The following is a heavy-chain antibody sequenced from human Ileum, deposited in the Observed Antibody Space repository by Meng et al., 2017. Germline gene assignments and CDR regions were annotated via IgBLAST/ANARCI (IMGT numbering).Heavy chain of an antibody. CDR3: ARERRHYYGSGSFDY. Sequence: QVQLQESGPGLVKPSQTLFLTRSVSGGSFSSDNYYWTWIRHTPGKGLEWIGLTYYNGSPFYNPSLRSRVTISVDTSKDQFSLKLTSVTAADTAVYYCARERRHYYGSGSFDYWGQGILVTVSS. J-gene: IGHJ4*02. V-gene: IGHV4-30-4*01. CDR2: TYYNGSP. D-gene: IGHD3-10*01. CDR1: GGSFSSDNYY.